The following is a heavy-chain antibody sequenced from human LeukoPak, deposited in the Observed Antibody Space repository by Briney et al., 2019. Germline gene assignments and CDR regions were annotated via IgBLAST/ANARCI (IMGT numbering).Heavy chain of an antibody. D-gene: IGHD2-8*02. CDR1: GFTFSSYW. Sequence: GGSLRLSYAASGFTFSSYWMHWVRQAPGEGLEWVSGIGSDENRLYADSVKGRFTISRDNSKNTLYLQMNSLRVEDTAVYYCAKDVIHWSFDHWGQGTLDTVSS. V-gene: IGHV3-23*01. CDR2: IGSDENR. J-gene: IGHJ4*02. CDR3: AKDVIHWSFDH.